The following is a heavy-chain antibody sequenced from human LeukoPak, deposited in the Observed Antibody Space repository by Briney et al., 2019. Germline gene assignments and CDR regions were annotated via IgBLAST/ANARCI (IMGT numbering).Heavy chain of an antibody. V-gene: IGHV3-23*01. CDR3: AKGELRAAAPFDY. CDR2: ISGSGGST. Sequence: GGSLRLSCAASGFTFSSYVMSWVRQAPGKGLEWVSGISGSGGSTYYADSVKGRFTISRDNSKNTLFVQMNSLRADDTAVYYCAKGELRAAAPFDYSGHGTLVTVSS. J-gene: IGHJ4*01. CDR1: GFTFSSYV. D-gene: IGHD6-13*01.